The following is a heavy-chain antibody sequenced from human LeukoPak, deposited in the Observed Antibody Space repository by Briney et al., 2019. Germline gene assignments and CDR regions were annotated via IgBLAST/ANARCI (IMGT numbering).Heavy chain of an antibody. D-gene: IGHD3-22*01. CDR1: GFTFTDYY. V-gene: IGHV3-11*01. CDR2: ISSSGSTI. Sequence: GGSLRLSCAASGFTFTDYYMSWIRQAPGKGLEWVSYISSSGSTIYYADSVKGRFTISRGNAKNSLYLQMNSLRADDTAVYYCARGGDYYDSSGYYYGLSDYWGQGTLVTVSS. CDR3: ARGGDYYDSSGYYYGLSDY. J-gene: IGHJ4*02.